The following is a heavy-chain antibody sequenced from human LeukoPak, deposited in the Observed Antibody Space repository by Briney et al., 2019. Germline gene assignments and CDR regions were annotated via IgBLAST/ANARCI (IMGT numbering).Heavy chain of an antibody. Sequence: SETLSRTCAVYGGSFSGYHWSWIRQPPGKGLEWIGEINHSGSTNYNPSLKSRVTISVDTSKNQFSLKLSAVTAADTAVYYCARVGSGSYLNYYYYMDVWGKGTTVTVSS. CDR2: INHSGST. D-gene: IGHD1-26*01. CDR1: GGSFSGYH. V-gene: IGHV4-34*01. J-gene: IGHJ6*03. CDR3: ARVGSGSYLNYYYYMDV.